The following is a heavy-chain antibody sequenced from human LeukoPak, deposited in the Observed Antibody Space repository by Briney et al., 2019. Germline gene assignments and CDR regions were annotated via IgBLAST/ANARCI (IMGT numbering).Heavy chain of an antibody. D-gene: IGHD1-7*01. V-gene: IGHV4-34*01. CDR2: INHSGST. Sequence: SETLSLSCAAYGGSFNDYFWSWIRQPPGKGLEWIGEINHSGSTKYTASLKSRVAISVDTSKNQFSLKLNSVTAADTAVYFCARGHLRTGTREFDYWGQGTLVTASS. CDR3: ARGHLRTGTREFDY. CDR1: GGSFNDYF. J-gene: IGHJ4*02.